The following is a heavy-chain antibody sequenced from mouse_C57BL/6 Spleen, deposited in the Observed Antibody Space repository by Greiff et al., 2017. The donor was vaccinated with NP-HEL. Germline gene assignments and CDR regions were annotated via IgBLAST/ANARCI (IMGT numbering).Heavy chain of an antibody. CDR3: TRDYYGRSYLDY. CDR2: ISGGGGNT. CDR1: GFTFSSYT. D-gene: IGHD1-1*01. V-gene: IGHV5-9*01. J-gene: IGHJ2*01. Sequence: EVMLVESGGGLVKPGGSLKLSCAASGFTFSSYTMSWVRQTPEKWLEWVATISGGGGNTYYPGSVKGRFTISRDNAKHTLYLQMRSLTSEDTALYYCTRDYYGRSYLDYWGQGTTLTVSS.